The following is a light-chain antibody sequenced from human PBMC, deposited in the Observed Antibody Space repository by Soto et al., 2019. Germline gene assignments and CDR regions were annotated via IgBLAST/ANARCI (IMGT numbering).Light chain of an antibody. CDR2: DVS. CDR3: SSYTSSSTLV. J-gene: IGLJ2*01. Sequence: QSVLTQPASVSGSPGQSITISCTGTSSDVGGYNYVSWYQQHPGKAPKLMIYDVSNRPSGVSNRFSGSKSGNTASLTISGLQAEDVAAYYCSSYTSSSTLVFGGGTQLTVL. V-gene: IGLV2-14*01. CDR1: SSDVGGYNY.